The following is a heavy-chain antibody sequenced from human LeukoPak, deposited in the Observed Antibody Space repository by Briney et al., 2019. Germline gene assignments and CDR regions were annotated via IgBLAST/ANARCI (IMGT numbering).Heavy chain of an antibody. CDR3: AREQLAAAGYSYYGMDV. CDR2: ISAYNGNT. J-gene: IGHJ6*02. CDR1: GYTFTSYG. D-gene: IGHD6-13*01. Sequence: ASVKVSCKASGYTFTSYGISWVRQAPGQGLEWMGWISAYNGNTNYAQKLQGRVTMTTDTSTSTAYMELRSLRSDDTAVYYCAREQLAAAGYSYYGMDVWGQGTTVTVSS. V-gene: IGHV1-18*01.